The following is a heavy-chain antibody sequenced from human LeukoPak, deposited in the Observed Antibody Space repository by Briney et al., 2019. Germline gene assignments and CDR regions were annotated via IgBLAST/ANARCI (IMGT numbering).Heavy chain of an antibody. J-gene: IGHJ4*02. CDR3: ARTVLAAASVFDY. CDR2: IDYIGNT. Sequence: SETLSLTCTVSGGSVSSDTYYWSWIRQPPGKGLEWIGYIDYIGNTNYNPSLKSRVTISVGTSKNQFSLKLTSVTAADTAVYYCARTVLAAASVFDYWGQGTLVTVSS. V-gene: IGHV4-61*01. D-gene: IGHD6-25*01. CDR1: GGSVSSDTYY.